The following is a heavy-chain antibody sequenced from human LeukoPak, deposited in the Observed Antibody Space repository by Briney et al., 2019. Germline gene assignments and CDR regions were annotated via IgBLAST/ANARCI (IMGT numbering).Heavy chain of an antibody. CDR3: AKMKGPGLYLHYSMDV. Sequence: GGSLRPSCAASGLTFSNFAMSWVRQAPGKGLEWVSMITGSGGRTFYADSVKGRFTISRDNSRDTLYLQMSSLRADDAAVYYCAKMKGPGLYLHYSMDVWGKGTTVTVSS. J-gene: IGHJ6*03. CDR1: GLTFSNFA. CDR2: ITGSGGRT. V-gene: IGHV3-23*01. D-gene: IGHD2-2*02.